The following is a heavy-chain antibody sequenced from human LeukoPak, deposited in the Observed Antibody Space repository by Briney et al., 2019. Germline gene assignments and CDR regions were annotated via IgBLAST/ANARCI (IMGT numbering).Heavy chain of an antibody. D-gene: IGHD4-17*01. CDR2: IKSDGSST. CDR1: GFTFSSYW. V-gene: IGHV3-74*01. Sequence: GGSLRLSCEASGFTFSSYWMHWVRQAPGKGLVWVSRIKSDGSSTSYADSVKGRFTISRDSAKNTVYLQMSSLRAEDTAVYYCARVGEHYGDYVDFDYWGQGTLVTVSS. J-gene: IGHJ4*02. CDR3: ARVGEHYGDYVDFDY.